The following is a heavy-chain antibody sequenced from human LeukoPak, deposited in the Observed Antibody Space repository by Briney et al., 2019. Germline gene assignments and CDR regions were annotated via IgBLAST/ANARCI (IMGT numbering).Heavy chain of an antibody. CDR1: GYTFTNYC. D-gene: IGHD5-24*01. J-gene: IGHJ5*02. Sequence: GASVKVSCKAAGYTFTNYCITWVRQAPGQAREWMGWISGYQGSTKYAQNFHGRVTMTIDTSTRTAYMDLRSLRSDATAIYFCARSALGTITAGPFNSWGQGPLVAVSS. CDR3: ARSALGTITAGPFNS. CDR2: ISGYQGST. V-gene: IGHV1-18*01.